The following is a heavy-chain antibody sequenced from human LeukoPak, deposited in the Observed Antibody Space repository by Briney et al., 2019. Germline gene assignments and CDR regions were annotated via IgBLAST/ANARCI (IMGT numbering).Heavy chain of an antibody. CDR1: GFTFSGSA. CDR3: TRQWIDYGDSDPFDI. V-gene: IGHV3-73*01. J-gene: IGHJ3*02. Sequence: GGPLRLSCAASGFTFSGSAMHWVRQASGKGLEWVGHIRSKVNSYATAYAASVKGRFTISRDESKNTAYLQMNSLKTEDTAVYYCTRQWIDYGDSDPFDIWGQGTMVTVSS. D-gene: IGHD4-17*01. CDR2: IRSKVNSYAT.